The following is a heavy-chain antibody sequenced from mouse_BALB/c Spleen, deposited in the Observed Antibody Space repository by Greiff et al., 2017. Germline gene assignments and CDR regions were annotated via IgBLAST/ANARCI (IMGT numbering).Heavy chain of an antibody. CDR2: INPSNGRT. D-gene: IGHD1-1*01. Sequence: QVQLQQSGAELVKPGASVKLSCKASGYTFTSYWMHWVKQRPGQGLEWIGEINPSNGRTNYNEKFKSKATLTVDKSSSTAYMQLSSLTSEDSAVYYCASVGYYGSPWYFDVWGAGTTVTVSS. CDR1: GYTFTSYW. J-gene: IGHJ1*01. V-gene: IGHV1S81*02. CDR3: ASVGYYGSPWYFDV.